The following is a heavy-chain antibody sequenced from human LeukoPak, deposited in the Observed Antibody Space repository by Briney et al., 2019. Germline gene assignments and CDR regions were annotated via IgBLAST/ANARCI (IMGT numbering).Heavy chain of an antibody. D-gene: IGHD3-16*01. CDR1: GGSISSGDYY. V-gene: IGHV4-30-4*08. CDR3: ARAFGSPPPTYYFDY. J-gene: IGHJ4*02. CDR2: VYYSGST. Sequence: PSQTLSLTCTVSGGSISSGDYYWRWIRQPPGKGLEWIGYVYYSGSTYYNPSLKSRVTISVDTSKNQFSLKLSSVTAADTAVYYCARAFGSPPPTYYFDYWGQGTLVTVSS.